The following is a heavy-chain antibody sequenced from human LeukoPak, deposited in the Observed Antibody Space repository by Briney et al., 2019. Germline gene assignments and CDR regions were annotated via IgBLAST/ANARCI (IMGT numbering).Heavy chain of an antibody. V-gene: IGHV1-18*01. Sequence: ASVKVSCKASGYTFTSYGISWVRQAPGQGLEWMGWISAYNGNTNYAQKLQGRVTMTTDTSTSTAYMELRSLRSDDTAVYYCARDRDCGDLYYYYYGMDVWGQGTTVTVSS. J-gene: IGHJ6*02. D-gene: IGHD4-17*01. CDR1: GYTFTSYG. CDR3: ARDRDCGDLYYYYYGMDV. CDR2: ISAYNGNT.